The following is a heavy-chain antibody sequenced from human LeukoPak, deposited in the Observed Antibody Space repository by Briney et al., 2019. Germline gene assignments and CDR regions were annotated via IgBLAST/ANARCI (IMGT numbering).Heavy chain of an antibody. CDR2: ISAYNGNT. D-gene: IGHD6-19*01. CDR3: ARAKYSSGGGHFWTYYFDY. J-gene: IGHJ4*02. CDR1: GGTFSSYA. Sequence: GASVKVSCKASGGTFSSYATSWVRQAPGQGLEWMGWISAYNGNTNYAQKLQGRVTMTTDTSTSTAYMELRSLRSDDTAVYYCARAKYSSGGGHFWTYYFDYWGQGTLVTVSS. V-gene: IGHV1-18*01.